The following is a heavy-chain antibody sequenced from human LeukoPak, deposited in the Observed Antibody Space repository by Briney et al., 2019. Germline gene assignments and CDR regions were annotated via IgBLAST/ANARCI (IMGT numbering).Heavy chain of an antibody. CDR2: ISQSGNS. V-gene: IGHV4-30-2*01. CDR3: ARDQVDYDTPDHFDY. D-gene: IGHD3-22*01. J-gene: IGHJ4*02. Sequence: SETLSLTCKVTGDSLSSSTCNWSWIRQPPGKGLEWIGYISQSGNSYFTPSLKSRATISVDRSKNQFSLALTSVTAADTAVYYCARDQVDYDTPDHFDYWGKGTLVTVSS. CDR1: GDSLSSSTCN.